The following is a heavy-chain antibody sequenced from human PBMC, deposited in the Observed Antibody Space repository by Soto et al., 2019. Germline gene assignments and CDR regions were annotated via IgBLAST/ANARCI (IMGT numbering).Heavy chain of an antibody. CDR3: AKDPYVGWYCSGGTCPITS. V-gene: IGHV3-23*01. D-gene: IGHD2-15*01. Sequence: EVRLLESGGGLVEPGGSLRLSCTGSGFSFETYGMTWVRQAPGKGPEWVSGISGSGDNTYYADSVKGRFTISRDNARKTVYLQLVSLRAEDTATYYCAKDPYVGWYCSGGTCPITSWGQGTLVIVSS. CDR1: GFSFETYG. CDR2: ISGSGDNT. J-gene: IGHJ5*02.